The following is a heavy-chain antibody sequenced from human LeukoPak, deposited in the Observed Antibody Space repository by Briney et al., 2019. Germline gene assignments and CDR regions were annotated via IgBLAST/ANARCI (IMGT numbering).Heavy chain of an antibody. CDR3: ARVGYSSSWSRKFDY. CDR2: ISGYNGNT. Sequence: ASVKVSCKASGYTFTSYHITWVRLAPGQGLEWMGWISGYNGNTNYAQKFQGRVSMTTDTSTSTVYMELSSLRSEDTAVYYCARVGYSSSWSRKFDYWGQGTLVTVSS. CDR1: GYTFTSYH. J-gene: IGHJ4*02. V-gene: IGHV1-18*01. D-gene: IGHD6-13*01.